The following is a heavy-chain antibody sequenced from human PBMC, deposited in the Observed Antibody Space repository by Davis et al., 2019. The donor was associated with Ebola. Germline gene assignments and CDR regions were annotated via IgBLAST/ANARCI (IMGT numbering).Heavy chain of an antibody. Sequence: GESLKISCAASGFTFRSYGMHWVRQAPGKGLEWVAVIWYDGSNKYYADSVKGRFTISRDNSKNTLYLQMNSLRAEDTAVYYCAREAIAAADTFGLDVWGQGTTVTVSS. CDR2: IWYDGSNK. V-gene: IGHV3-33*01. D-gene: IGHD6-13*01. CDR1: GFTFRSYG. CDR3: AREAIAAADTFGLDV. J-gene: IGHJ6*02.